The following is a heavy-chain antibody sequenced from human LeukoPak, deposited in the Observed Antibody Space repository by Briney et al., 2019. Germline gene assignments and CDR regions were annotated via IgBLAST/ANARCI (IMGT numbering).Heavy chain of an antibody. CDR3: ARGHTAHYYYYYMDV. CDR1: GGSFSGYY. J-gene: IGHJ6*03. D-gene: IGHD5-18*01. V-gene: IGHV4-34*01. CDR2: INHSGST. Sequence: PSETLSLTCAVYGGSFSGYYWSWIRQPPGKGLEWIGEINHSGSTNYNPSLKSRVTISVDTSKNQFSLKLSSVTAADTAVYYCARGHTAHYYYYYMDVWGKGTTVTVSS.